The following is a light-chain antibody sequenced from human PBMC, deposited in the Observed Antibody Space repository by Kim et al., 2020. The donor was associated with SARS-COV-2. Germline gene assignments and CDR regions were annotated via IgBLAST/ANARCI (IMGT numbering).Light chain of an antibody. CDR2: GNN. Sequence: QSVLTQPPSVSGAPGQTVTISCTGSGSNIGADYDVHWYHQLPGTAPKLLIYGNNNRPSGVPDRFSGSKSGTSASLAITGLQAEDEADYYCQSYDKSLSGFVFGGGNQLTVL. CDR3: QSYDKSLSGFV. CDR1: GSNIGADYD. J-gene: IGLJ2*01. V-gene: IGLV1-40*01.